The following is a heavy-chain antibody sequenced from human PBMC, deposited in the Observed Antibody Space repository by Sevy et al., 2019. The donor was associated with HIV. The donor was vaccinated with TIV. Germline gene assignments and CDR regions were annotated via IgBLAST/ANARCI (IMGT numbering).Heavy chain of an antibody. J-gene: IGHJ6*02. V-gene: IGHV4-61*01. CDR1: GDSVSSGNYY. CDR3: AGAAPGYYYAMDV. D-gene: IGHD6-13*01. Sequence: SDTLSLTCTVSGDSVSSGNYYWSWIRQPPGKGLEWIGYNFYSGSTTYNPSLKSRVTISVDTSKNQFSLKLSSVTAADTAVYYCAGAAPGYYYAMDVWGQGTTVTVSS. CDR2: NFYSGST.